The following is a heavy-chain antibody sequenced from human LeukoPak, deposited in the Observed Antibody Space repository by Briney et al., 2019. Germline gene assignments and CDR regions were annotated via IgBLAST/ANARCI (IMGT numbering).Heavy chain of an antibody. V-gene: IGHV3-30*02. CDR3: AYKGGSSTSFDY. CDR2: IRYDGSNK. CDR1: GFTFSSYA. Sequence: GGSLRLSCAASGFTFSSYAMNWVRQAPGKGLEWVAFIRYDGSNKYYADSVKGRFTISRDNSKNTLYLQMNSLRAEDTAVYYCAYKGGSSTSFDYWGQGTLVTVSS. J-gene: IGHJ4*02. D-gene: IGHD2-2*01.